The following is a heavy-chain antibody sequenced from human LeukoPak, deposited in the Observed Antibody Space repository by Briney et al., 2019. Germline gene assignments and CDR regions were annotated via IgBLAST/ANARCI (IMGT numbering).Heavy chain of an antibody. CDR1: GFTFNSHW. V-gene: IGHV3-7*01. Sequence: GGSLRLSCGASGFTFNSHWMTWVRQAPGKGLEWVANIKQDGNEKYYVDSVKGRFTISRDNAKNSLFLQMNSLRAEDTAVYYCVRDQWSAYDSWGQGTLVTVSS. CDR3: VRDQWSAYDS. D-gene: IGHD3-3*01. CDR2: IKQDGNEK. J-gene: IGHJ4*02.